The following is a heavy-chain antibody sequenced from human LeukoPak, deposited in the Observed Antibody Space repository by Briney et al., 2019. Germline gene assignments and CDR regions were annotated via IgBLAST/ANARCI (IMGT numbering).Heavy chain of an antibody. V-gene: IGHV1-2*02. CDR1: GYIFTNYW. Sequence: GESLKISCKGSGYIFTNYWIGWVRQAPGQGLAWMGWINPYSGDTTYAQKFQGRLTLTRDTSISTAYMEVSRLKSDDTAVYYCARTNGGYEYNWGQGTRVIVSS. D-gene: IGHD5-12*01. J-gene: IGHJ4*02. CDR2: INPYSGDT. CDR3: ARTNGGYEYN.